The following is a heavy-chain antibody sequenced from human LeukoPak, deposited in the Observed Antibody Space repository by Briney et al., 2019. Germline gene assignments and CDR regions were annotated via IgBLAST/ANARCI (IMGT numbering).Heavy chain of an antibody. CDR3: AREVSTIFGAVISSRGFDY. J-gene: IGHJ4*02. CDR1: GGTFSSYA. V-gene: IGHV1-69*13. D-gene: IGHD3-3*01. CDR2: IIPIFGTA. Sequence: ASVKVSCKASGGTFSSYAISWVRQAPGQGLEWMGGIIPIFGTANYAQKFQGRVTITADESTSTAYMELSSLRSEDTAVYYCAREVSTIFGAVISSRGFDYWGQGTLVTVSS.